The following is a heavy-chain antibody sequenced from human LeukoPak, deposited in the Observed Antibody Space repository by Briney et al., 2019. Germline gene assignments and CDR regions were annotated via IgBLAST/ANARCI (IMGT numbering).Heavy chain of an antibody. CDR3: ARVEFYGSGSWWGYYYYMDV. V-gene: IGHV1-18*01. Sequence: GPVQFSCKASGYTFTSYGISWVRPAPGQGLEWMGWISAYNGNTNYAQKLQGRVNITTDSSTSTAYMELRSLRSDDTAVYYWARVEFYGSGSWWGYYYYMDVWGKGTTVTVSS. J-gene: IGHJ6*03. CDR2: ISAYNGNT. CDR1: GYTFTSYG. D-gene: IGHD3-10*01.